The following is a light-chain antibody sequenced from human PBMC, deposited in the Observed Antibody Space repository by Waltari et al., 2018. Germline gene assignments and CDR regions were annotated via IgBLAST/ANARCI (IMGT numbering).Light chain of an antibody. CDR1: SSDVGSQNL. J-gene: IGLJ3*02. Sequence: QSALTQPAAVSGSPGQTITISCTVTSSDVGSQNLVSWYQASPGKAPKLLIYEDTKRPSGSSDRFSGSKSGNTASLTISGLQAEDEADYYCCSYAGRRTLVFGGGTKVTVL. CDR2: EDT. CDR3: CSYAGRRTLV. V-gene: IGLV2-23*01.